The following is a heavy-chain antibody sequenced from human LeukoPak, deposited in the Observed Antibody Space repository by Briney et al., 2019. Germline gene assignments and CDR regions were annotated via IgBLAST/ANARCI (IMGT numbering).Heavy chain of an antibody. D-gene: IGHD2-15*01. CDR3: ARESRIVGRPEAY. CDR1: VGSISSSSYY. J-gene: IGHJ4*02. V-gene: IGHV4-39*07. Sequence: PSETLSLTCTVSVGSISSSSYYWGWIRHPPGKGLEWIGRIDYSGGTDYNPSLKSRATISVATSKNQFSLKLTTVTATAPAVFYCARESRIVGRPEAYWGQGTLVTVPS. CDR2: IDYSGGT.